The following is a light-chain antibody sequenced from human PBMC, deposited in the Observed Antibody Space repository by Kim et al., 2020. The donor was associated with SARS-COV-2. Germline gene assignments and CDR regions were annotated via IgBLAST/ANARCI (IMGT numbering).Light chain of an antibody. CDR2: GAS. V-gene: IGKV3-20*01. Sequence: EIVLTQSPGTLSLSPGERATLSCRASQSVSSSYLAWYQQKPGQAPRLLIYGASSRATGIPDRFSGSGSGTDFTLTISRLEPEDFAVYYCQPYGSNAGITFGAGTKVEIK. CDR3: QPYGSNAGIT. J-gene: IGKJ3*01. CDR1: QSVSSSY.